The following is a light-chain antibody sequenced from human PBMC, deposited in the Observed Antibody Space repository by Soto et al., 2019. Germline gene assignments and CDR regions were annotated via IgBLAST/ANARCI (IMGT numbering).Light chain of an antibody. Sequence: DNQLTQSPSSMSASVGDRVTITCRASQGISRWLAWYQQKPGKAPKLLIYGASSLQSGVPSRFSGSASGTDFPLTISSLQHEDFATYYCQQANTFPFTFGPGTKVDVK. CDR2: GAS. CDR3: QQANTFPFT. J-gene: IGKJ3*01. CDR1: QGISRW. V-gene: IGKV1-12*01.